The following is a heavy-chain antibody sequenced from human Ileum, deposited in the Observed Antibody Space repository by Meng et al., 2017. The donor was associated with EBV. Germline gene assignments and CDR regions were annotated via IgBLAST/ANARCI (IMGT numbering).Heavy chain of an antibody. CDR3: SRTFSSGWETGYFQH. CDR1: GYTFTDDA. J-gene: IGHJ1*01. V-gene: IGHV1-18*01. Sequence: QVQLVQSGAEVKTPWASLKVSLKASGYTFTDDAIRWVRQAPGQGLEWMGWISAYNGKTNFAQTFQGRVTMTIDTSTSTAYMELESLASDDTAVYYCSRTFSSGWETGYFQHWGQGTLVTVSS. CDR2: ISAYNGKT. D-gene: IGHD6-19*01.